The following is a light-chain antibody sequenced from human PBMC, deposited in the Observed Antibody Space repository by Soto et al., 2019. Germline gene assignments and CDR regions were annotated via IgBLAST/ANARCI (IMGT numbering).Light chain of an antibody. V-gene: IGKV3-15*01. CDR1: QTVSRN. Sequence: EVVMTQSTATLSVSPGERATLSCRASQTVSRNLAWYQQRPGQAPRLLIYDISNRATGVPARFSGSGSETEFTLTIRSLQSEDFAVYLCQQYNNWPSFGQGTRLEIK. CDR3: QQYNNWPS. J-gene: IGKJ5*01. CDR2: DIS.